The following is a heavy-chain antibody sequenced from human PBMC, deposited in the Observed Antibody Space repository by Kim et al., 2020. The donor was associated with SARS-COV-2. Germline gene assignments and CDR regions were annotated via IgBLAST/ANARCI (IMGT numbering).Heavy chain of an antibody. V-gene: IGHV3-30*04. J-gene: IGHJ4*01. CDR1: GFTFSSYA. D-gene: IGHD5-12*01. Sequence: GGSLRLSCAASGFTFSSYAMHWVRQAPGKGLEWVAVISYDGSNKYYADSVKGRFTISRDNSKNTLYLQMNSLRAEDTAVYYCASDYGYRGYDYYFDYWG. CDR3: ASDYGYRGYDYYFDY. CDR2: ISYDGSNK.